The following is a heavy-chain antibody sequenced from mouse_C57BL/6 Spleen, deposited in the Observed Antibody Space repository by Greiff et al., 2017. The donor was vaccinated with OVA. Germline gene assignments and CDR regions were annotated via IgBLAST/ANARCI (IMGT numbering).Heavy chain of an antibody. CDR1: GYTFTDYY. V-gene: IGHV1-26*01. D-gene: IGHD4-1*01. CDR3: ARGGWDEDAMDY. CDR2: INPNNGGT. Sequence: EVQLQQSGPELVKPGASVKISCKASGYTFTDYYMNWVKQSHGKSLEWIGDINPNNGGTSYNQKFKGKATLTVDKSSSTAYMELRSLTSEDSAVYYCARGGWDEDAMDYWGQGTSVTVSS. J-gene: IGHJ4*01.